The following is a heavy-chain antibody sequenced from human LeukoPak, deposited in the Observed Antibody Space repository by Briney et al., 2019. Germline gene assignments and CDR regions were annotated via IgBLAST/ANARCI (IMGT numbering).Heavy chain of an antibody. CDR3: AKEAVVPAAISYFDY. D-gene: IGHD2-2*01. CDR1: GYXFTGYY. CDR2: INPNSGGT. V-gene: IGHV1-2*02. Sequence: ASVKVSCKASGYXFTGYYIHWVRQAPGQGLEWMGWINPNSGGTNYAQKSQGRVTMTRDTSISTAYMELSRLRSDDTAVYYCAKEAVVPAAISYFDYWGQGTLVTVSS. J-gene: IGHJ4*02.